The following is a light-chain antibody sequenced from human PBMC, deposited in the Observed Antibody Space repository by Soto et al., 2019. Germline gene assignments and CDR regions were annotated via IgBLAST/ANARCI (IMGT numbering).Light chain of an antibody. J-gene: IGLJ1*01. CDR2: EGT. Sequence: QSALTQPASVSGSLGQSITISCTGTSSDVGYYNLVSWYQHHPGKAPKFILYEGTKRPSGISSRFSGSKSGNTASLTISGLQTEDEAHYYCCSYAGSSYYVFGSGTKLTVL. CDR3: CSYAGSSYYV. V-gene: IGLV2-23*01. CDR1: SSDVGYYNL.